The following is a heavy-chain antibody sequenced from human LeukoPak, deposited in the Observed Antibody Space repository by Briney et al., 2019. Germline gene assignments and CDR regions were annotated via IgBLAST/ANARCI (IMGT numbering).Heavy chain of an antibody. V-gene: IGHV3-11*04. CDR2: IRSTGSST. CDR1: GFTFRDYY. D-gene: IGHD5-12*01. Sequence: GGSLRLSCTASGFTFRDYYVTWIRQAPGKGLEWVSYIRSTGSSTAYADSVKGRFAISRDNAKNSLYLQMNGLRVEDTAVYYCARDPGSGYEEHFDYWGQGTLVTVSS. CDR3: ARDPGSGYEEHFDY. J-gene: IGHJ4*02.